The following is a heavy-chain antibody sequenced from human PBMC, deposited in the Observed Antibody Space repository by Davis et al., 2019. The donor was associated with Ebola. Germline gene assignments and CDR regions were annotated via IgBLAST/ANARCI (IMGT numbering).Heavy chain of an antibody. Sequence: SAKVSCNASGFTFTSSAVQWVRQARGQRLEWIGWVVVGSGNTNYAQKFQERVTITRDMSTSTAYMELSSLRSEDTAVYYCAADPHYYYYYGMDVWGQGTTVTVSS. V-gene: IGHV1-58*01. J-gene: IGHJ6*02. CDR1: GFTFTSSA. CDR2: VVVGSGNT. CDR3: AADPHYYYYYGMDV.